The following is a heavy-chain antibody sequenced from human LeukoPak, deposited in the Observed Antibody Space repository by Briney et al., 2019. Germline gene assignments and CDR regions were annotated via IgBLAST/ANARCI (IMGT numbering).Heavy chain of an antibody. J-gene: IGHJ4*02. CDR2: IYFSGGDT. Sequence: PGGSLRLSCAASGFTFSNYAMSWVRQAPGKGLEWVSTIYFSGGDTYSADSVKGRFTISRDNSKNTLYLQMNSLRAEDTAVYYCAQPGTTVTSPIYCWGQGTLVTVSS. CDR1: GFTFSNYA. CDR3: AQPGTTVTSPIYC. V-gene: IGHV3-23*01. D-gene: IGHD4-17*01.